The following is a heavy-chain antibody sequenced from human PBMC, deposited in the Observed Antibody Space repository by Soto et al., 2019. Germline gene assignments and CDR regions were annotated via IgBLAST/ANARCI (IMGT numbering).Heavy chain of an antibody. CDR2: ISGSTGST. D-gene: IGHD3-22*01. Sequence: EVQLLESGGGLVQPGGSLRLSCAASGFTFDNYAMSWVRQAPGKGLEWVSVISGSTGSTYYADSVKGRFTISRDNSKNTLYLQMNSLRAEDTAVYYCAEDGGRVIITFDYWGQGTLVTVSS. CDR3: AEDGGRVIITFDY. V-gene: IGHV3-23*01. J-gene: IGHJ4*02. CDR1: GFTFDNYA.